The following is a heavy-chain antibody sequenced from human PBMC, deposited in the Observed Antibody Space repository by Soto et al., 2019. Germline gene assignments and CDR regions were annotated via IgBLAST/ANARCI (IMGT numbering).Heavy chain of an antibody. J-gene: IGHJ3*02. CDR2: IYFSGST. Sequence: PSETLSLTCTFSGGSITSSSYYWGWIRQPPGKGLEWIGSIYFSGSTYYNPSLKSRVTISVDTSKNQFSLKLSSVTAADTAVYYCASQRGGWYYAFDIWGQGTMVTVSS. D-gene: IGHD6-19*01. CDR3: ASQRGGWYYAFDI. CDR1: GGSITSSSYY. V-gene: IGHV4-39*01.